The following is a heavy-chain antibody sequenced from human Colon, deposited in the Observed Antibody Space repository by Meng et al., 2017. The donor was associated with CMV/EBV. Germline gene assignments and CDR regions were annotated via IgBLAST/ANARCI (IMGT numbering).Heavy chain of an antibody. CDR2: INPNDGVT. V-gene: IGHV1-2*02. CDR3: ARDKSGTSTRNWLDP. CDR1: GSPFTAYY. J-gene: IGHJ5*02. Sequence: SGSPFTAYYLHWVRQAPGQGLQWMGWINPNDGVTDYGETFQGRVTMTVDTSTSTANMELNRLTSDDTAIYYCARDKSGTSTRNWLDPWGQGTLVTVSS. D-gene: IGHD1/OR15-1a*01.